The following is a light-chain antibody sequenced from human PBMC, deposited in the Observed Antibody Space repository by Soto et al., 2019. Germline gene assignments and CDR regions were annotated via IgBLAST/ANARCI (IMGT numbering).Light chain of an antibody. Sequence: EIQLKQSASFLSVYVGDRVTITCRASQGITNYLAWYQQKPGKAPKLLIYAASTLQSGVPSRFSGSGSGTEFTLTISSLQPEDFATYYCQQFNSYPITFGQGTRLEIK. J-gene: IGKJ5*01. V-gene: IGKV1-9*01. CDR3: QQFNSYPIT. CDR2: AAS. CDR1: QGITNY.